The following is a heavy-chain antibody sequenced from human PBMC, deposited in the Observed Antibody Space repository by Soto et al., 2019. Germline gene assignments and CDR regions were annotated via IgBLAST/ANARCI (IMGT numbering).Heavy chain of an antibody. CDR2: INPNSGGT. D-gene: IGHD5-18*01. CDR3: ARDRSESGYSYGYYYYGMDV. J-gene: IGHJ6*02. CDR1: GYTFTDYY. Sequence: ASVKVSCKASGYTFTDYYMHWVRQAPGQGLEWMGWINPNSGGTNYAQKFQGWVTMTRDTSISTAYMELSRLRSDDTAVYYCARDRSESGYSYGYYYYGMDVWGQGTTVTVSS. V-gene: IGHV1-2*04.